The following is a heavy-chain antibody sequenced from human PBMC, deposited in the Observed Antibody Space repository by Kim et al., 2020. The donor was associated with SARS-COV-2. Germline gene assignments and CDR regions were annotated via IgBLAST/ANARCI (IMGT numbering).Heavy chain of an antibody. Sequence: GGSLRLSCAASGFNFSSYGMNWVRQAPGKGLEWVAVISYDGSNKYYADSVKGRFTISRDNSKNTLYLQMNSLRAEDTAVYYCAKESGSGSYYAWTYYYYGLDVWGQGTTLSVSS. CDR1: GFNFSSYG. J-gene: IGHJ6*02. CDR2: ISYDGSNK. D-gene: IGHD3-10*01. V-gene: IGHV3-30*18. CDR3: AKESGSGSYYAWTYYYYGLDV.